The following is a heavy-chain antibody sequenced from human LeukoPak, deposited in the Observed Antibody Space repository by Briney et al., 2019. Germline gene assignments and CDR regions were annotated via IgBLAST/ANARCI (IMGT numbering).Heavy chain of an antibody. V-gene: IGHV4-34*01. J-gene: IGHJ4*02. D-gene: IGHD1-26*01. CDR2: INHSGST. CDR1: GGSFSGYY. Sequence: SETLSLTCAVYGGSFSGYYWSWIRQPPGKGLEWIGEINHSGSTNYNPSLKSRVTISVDTSKNQFSLKLSSVTAADTAVYYCARVHSGSYYGLLDYWGQGTLVTVSS. CDR3: ARVHSGSYYGLLDY.